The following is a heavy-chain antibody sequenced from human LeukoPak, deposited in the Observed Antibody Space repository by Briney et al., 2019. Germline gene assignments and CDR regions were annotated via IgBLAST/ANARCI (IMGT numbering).Heavy chain of an antibody. CDR1: GGSFSGYY. J-gene: IGHJ4*02. V-gene: IGHV4-34*01. CDR2: INHSGST. D-gene: IGHD2-2*01. CDR3: ARHCSSTSCIPLDY. Sequence: PSETLSLTCAVYGGSFSGYYWSWIRQPPGKGLEWIGEINHSGSTNYNPCLKSRVTISVDTSKNQFSLKLSSVTAADTAVYYCARHCSSTSCIPLDYWGQGTLVTVSS.